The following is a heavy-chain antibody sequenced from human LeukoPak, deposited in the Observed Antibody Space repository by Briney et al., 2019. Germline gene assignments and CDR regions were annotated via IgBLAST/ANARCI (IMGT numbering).Heavy chain of an antibody. CDR2: INSDGSST. CDR1: GFTFSSYW. V-gene: IGHV3-74*01. J-gene: IGHJ6*02. D-gene: IGHD5-12*01. Sequence: PGGSLRLSCAASGFTFSSYWMHWVRQAPGKGLVWVSRINSDGSSTSYADSVKGRFTISRDNAKNTLYLQMNSLRAEDTAVYYCARDEWLPPYYYGMDVWGQGTTVTASS. CDR3: ARDEWLPPYYYGMDV.